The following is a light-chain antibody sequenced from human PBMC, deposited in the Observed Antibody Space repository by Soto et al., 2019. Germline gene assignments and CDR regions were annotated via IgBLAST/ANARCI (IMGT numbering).Light chain of an antibody. CDR1: SSDVGGYNY. V-gene: IGLV2-14*04. CDR2: DVS. Sequence: ITKFCTRTSSDVGGYNYVSWYQQHPGKAPKLMIYDVSNRPSGVSNRFSGSKSGTTASLTISGLQAEDEADYYCSSYTRSRGVFGTGTKVTVL. CDR3: SSYTRSRGV. J-gene: IGLJ1*01.